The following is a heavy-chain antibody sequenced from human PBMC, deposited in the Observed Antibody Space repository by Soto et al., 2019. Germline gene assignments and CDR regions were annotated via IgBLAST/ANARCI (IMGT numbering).Heavy chain of an antibody. CDR2: ISYDGSNK. V-gene: IGHV3-30*18. D-gene: IGHD6-13*01. CDR3: AKDRFRIAEYGPFDY. CDR1: GFAFSIYG. J-gene: IGHJ4*02. Sequence: GGSLRLSCAASGFAFSIYGMHLVRQSPGKGLEWVAVISYDGSNKYYADSVKGRFTISRDNSKNTLYLQMNSLRAEDTAVYYCAKDRFRIAEYGPFDYWGQGTLVTVSS.